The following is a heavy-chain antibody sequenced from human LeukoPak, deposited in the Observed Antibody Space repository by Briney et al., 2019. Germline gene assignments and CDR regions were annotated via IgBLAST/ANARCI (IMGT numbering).Heavy chain of an antibody. V-gene: IGHV3-30-3*01. Sequence: GRSLRLSCAASGFTFSSYAMHWVRQAPGKGLEWVAVISYDGSNKYYADSVKGRFTISRDNSKNTLYLQMNSLRAEDTAVYYRARGQDPTGATMDYWGQGTLVTVSS. CDR1: GFTFSSYA. CDR3: ARGQDPTGATMDY. D-gene: IGHD1-26*01. J-gene: IGHJ4*02. CDR2: ISYDGSNK.